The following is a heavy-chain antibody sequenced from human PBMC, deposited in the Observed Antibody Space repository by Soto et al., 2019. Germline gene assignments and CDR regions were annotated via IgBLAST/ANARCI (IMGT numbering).Heavy chain of an antibody. V-gene: IGHV1-69*13. CDR2: IIPLFGTA. J-gene: IGHJ6*02. D-gene: IGHD3-3*01. CDR3: AAAQLRFLEWLLEAYYYYGMDV. Sequence: GASVKVSCKASGGTFSSYAISWVRQAPGQGLEWMGGIIPLFGTANYAQKFQGRATITAGEATSTAYMELRSLRSEDTAVYYCAAAQLRFLEWLLEAYYYYGMDVWGQGTTVTVSS. CDR1: GGTFSSYA.